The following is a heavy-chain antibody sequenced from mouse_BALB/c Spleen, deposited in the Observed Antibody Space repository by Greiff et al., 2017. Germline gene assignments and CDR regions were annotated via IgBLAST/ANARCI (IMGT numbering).Heavy chain of an antibody. J-gene: IGHJ2*01. CDR2: IYPGDGDT. CDR3: ARGTQGPDY. CDR1: GYTFTSYW. D-gene: IGHD3-3*01. V-gene: IGHV1-87*01. Sequence: QVQLKQSGAELARPGASVKLSCKASGYTFTSYWMQWVKQRPGQGLEWIGAIYPGDGDTRYTQKFKGKATLTADKSSSTAYMQLSSLASEDSAVYYCARGTQGPDYWGQGTTLTVSS.